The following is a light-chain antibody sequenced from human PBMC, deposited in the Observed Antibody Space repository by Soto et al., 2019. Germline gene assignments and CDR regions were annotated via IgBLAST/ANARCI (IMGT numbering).Light chain of an antibody. V-gene: IGLV2-8*01. Sequence: QSALTQPPSASGSPGQSVTISCTGTSSDVGGYNFVSWYQQHPGKAPKLMIYEVTKRPSGVPDRFSGSKSGTTASLTVSGLQAEEEADYYCTSYAGSNNFDFGTGTKVTVL. CDR3: TSYAGSNNFD. J-gene: IGLJ1*01. CDR2: EVT. CDR1: SSDVGGYNF.